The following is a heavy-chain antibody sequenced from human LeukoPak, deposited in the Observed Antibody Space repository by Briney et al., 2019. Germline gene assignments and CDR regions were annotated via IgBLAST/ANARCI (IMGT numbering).Heavy chain of an antibody. CDR1: GASIRSFF. V-gene: IGHV4-4*09. D-gene: IGHD1-1*01. Sequence: SETLSLTCSVSGASIRSFFWRWIRQSPGRGLEWIGNFYTSANTIYNPSLQRRITISVDTSKNEFSLRLTSVTAADTAVYYCARRQTGTTHNWFDPWGQGTLVSVSS. CDR2: FYTSANT. CDR3: ARRQTGTTHNWFDP. J-gene: IGHJ5*02.